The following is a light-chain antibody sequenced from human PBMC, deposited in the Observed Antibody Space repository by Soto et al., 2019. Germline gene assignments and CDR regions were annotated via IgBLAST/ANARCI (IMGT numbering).Light chain of an antibody. CDR3: QQRSNGPIT. V-gene: IGKV3-11*01. CDR1: QSVSSY. Sequence: EIVLTQSPATLSLSPGERATLSCRASQSVSSYLAWYQQKPGQAPRLLIYDAFNRATGIPARFSGSGSGTDFTLTISSLEPEDFAVYYCQQRSNGPITFGQGTRLEIK. J-gene: IGKJ5*01. CDR2: DAF.